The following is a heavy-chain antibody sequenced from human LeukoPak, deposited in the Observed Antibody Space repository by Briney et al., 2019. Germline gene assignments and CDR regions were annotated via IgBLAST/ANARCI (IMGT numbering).Heavy chain of an antibody. J-gene: IGHJ6*03. D-gene: IGHD1-26*01. V-gene: IGHV3-30*04. CDR3: ARDPYSGSYGNYYYYFMDV. CDR1: GFTFANYV. CDR2: TSPDEGLK. Sequence: GGSLRLSCAASGFTFANYVTHWVRQAPGKGLEWVAVTSPDEGLKFYGDSVKGRFTISRDNAKNSLYLQMNSLRAEDTAVYYCARDPYSGSYGNYYYYFMDVWGKGTTVTISS.